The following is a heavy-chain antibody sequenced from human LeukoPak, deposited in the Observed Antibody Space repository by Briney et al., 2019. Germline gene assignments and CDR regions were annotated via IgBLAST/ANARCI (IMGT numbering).Heavy chain of an antibody. CDR1: GYSFTSYW. Sequence: GESLEISCKGSGYSFTSYWIGWVRQIPGKGLEWMGIIYPGDSDTRYSPSFQGQVTISADKSISTAYLQWSGLKASDTAMYYCARIDPVMYYFDYWGQGTLVTVSS. CDR3: ARIDPVMYYFDY. V-gene: IGHV5-51*01. J-gene: IGHJ4*02. CDR2: IYPGDSDT.